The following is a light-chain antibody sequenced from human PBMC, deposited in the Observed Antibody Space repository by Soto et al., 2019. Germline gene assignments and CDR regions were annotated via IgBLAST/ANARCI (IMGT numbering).Light chain of an antibody. CDR1: SSNIGNNY. J-gene: IGLJ1*01. CDR3: GTWDSSLSAYV. V-gene: IGLV1-51*02. Sequence: SVLPQPPSVSAAPGRKVTISCSGSSSNIGNNYVSWYQQLPGTAPKLLIYENNKRPSGIPDRFSGSKSGTSATLGITGLQTGDEADYYCGTWDSSLSAYVFGTGTKVTVL. CDR2: ENN.